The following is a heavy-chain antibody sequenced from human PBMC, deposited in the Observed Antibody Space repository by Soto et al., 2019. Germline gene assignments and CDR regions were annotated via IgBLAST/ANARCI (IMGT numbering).Heavy chain of an antibody. J-gene: IGHJ3*02. Sequence: GGSLRLSCAASGFTFSSYAMSWVRQAPGKGLEWVSAISGSGGSTYYADSVKGRFTIPRDNSKNTLYLQMNSLRAEDTAVYYCAKDRYYDSSGLNDAFDIWGQGTMVTVSS. CDR2: ISGSGGST. CDR3: AKDRYYDSSGLNDAFDI. D-gene: IGHD3-22*01. V-gene: IGHV3-23*01. CDR1: GFTFSSYA.